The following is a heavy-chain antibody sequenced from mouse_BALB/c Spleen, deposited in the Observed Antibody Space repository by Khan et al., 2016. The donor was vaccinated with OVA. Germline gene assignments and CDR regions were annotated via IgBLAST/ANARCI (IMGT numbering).Heavy chain of an antibody. J-gene: IGHJ3*01. CDR1: GYKFTDYV. V-gene: IGHV1-81*01. Sequence: QVRLQQSGPELVKPGTSVKMSCRASGYKFTDYVISWVRQRTGQGLEWIGDIYPGSGTTYYNARFEGKATLTADKSSNTAYMQFRSLTSEDSAVYFCARSYDNDGAWFVYWGQGTLVTVSA. CDR2: IYPGSGTT. CDR3: ARSYDNDGAWFVY. D-gene: IGHD2-3*01.